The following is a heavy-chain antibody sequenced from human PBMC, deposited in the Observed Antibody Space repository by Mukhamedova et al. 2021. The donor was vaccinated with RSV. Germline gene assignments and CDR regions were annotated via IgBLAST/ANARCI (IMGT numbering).Heavy chain of an antibody. CDR3: ARGQQLSQIFNYYGMDV. V-gene: IGHV1-69*01. D-gene: IGHD6-13*01. J-gene: IGHJ6*02. Sequence: VRQAPGQGLEWMGGIIPIFGPANYAQRFQGRVTITADESMSTAYMELSSLRSEDTDVYYWARGQQLSQIFNYYGMDVWGQGTTVTV. CDR2: IIPIFGPA.